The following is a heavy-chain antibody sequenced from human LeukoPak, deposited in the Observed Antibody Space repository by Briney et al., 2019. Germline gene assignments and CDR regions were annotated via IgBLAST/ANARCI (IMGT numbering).Heavy chain of an antibody. Sequence: GSSLGLSCAASGFSFSTYGMHWVRQAPGKGLEWVAVIWFDGSNKYYADSVKGRFTISRDNSKNTLYPQMNSLRADDTAVYYCARASGCYDYWGRGTLVTVSS. CDR3: ARASGCYDY. CDR2: IWFDGSNK. CDR1: GFSFSTYG. D-gene: IGHD6-19*01. V-gene: IGHV3-33*03. J-gene: IGHJ4*02.